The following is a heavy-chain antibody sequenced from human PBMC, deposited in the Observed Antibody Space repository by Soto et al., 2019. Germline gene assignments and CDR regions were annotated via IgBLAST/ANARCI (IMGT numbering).Heavy chain of an antibody. Sequence: GGPVKVSCKASGYTFTGYYMYWVRQAPGQGLEWMGWINPNSGGTNYAQKFQGWVTMTRDTSISTAYMELSRLGSDDTAVYYCARGGGDNWNYGVYYYYYGMDVWGQGTTVTVSS. D-gene: IGHD1-7*01. CDR3: ARGGGDNWNYGVYYYYYGMDV. CDR1: GYTFTGYY. J-gene: IGHJ6*02. V-gene: IGHV1-2*04. CDR2: INPNSGGT.